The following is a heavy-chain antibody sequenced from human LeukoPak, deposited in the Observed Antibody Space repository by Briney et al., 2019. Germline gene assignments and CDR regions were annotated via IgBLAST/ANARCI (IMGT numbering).Heavy chain of an antibody. D-gene: IGHD5-18*01. V-gene: IGHV3-20*04. J-gene: IGHJ4*02. CDR3: ARAGVGADTAMELGY. CDR1: GFTFDDYG. CDR2: INWNGGST. Sequence: PGGSLRLSCAASGFTFDDYGMSWVRQAPGKGLEWVSGINWNGGSTGYADSVKGRFTISRYNAKNSLYLQMNSLRAEDTALYYCARAGVGADTAMELGYWGQGTLVTVSS.